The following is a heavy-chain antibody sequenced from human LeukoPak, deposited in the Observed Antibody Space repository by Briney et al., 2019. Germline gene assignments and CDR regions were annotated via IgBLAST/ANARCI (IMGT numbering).Heavy chain of an antibody. J-gene: IGHJ4*02. CDR2: INPNSGGT. V-gene: IGHV1-2*02. Sequence: ASVKVSCKASGQTFTGNYIHWVRQAPGQGLEWMGWINPNSGGTNYAQKFQGRVTMTTDTSTSTAHMELRSLRSDDTAVYYCARQGYSGHSQGAADYWGQGTLVTVSS. CDR1: GQTFTGNY. D-gene: IGHD4-23*01. CDR3: ARQGYSGHSQGAADY.